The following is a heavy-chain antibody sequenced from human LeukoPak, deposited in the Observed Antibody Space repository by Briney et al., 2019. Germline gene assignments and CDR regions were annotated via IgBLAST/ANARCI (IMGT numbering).Heavy chain of an antibody. J-gene: IGHJ3*02. D-gene: IGHD2-15*01. CDR1: GFTFSSYS. Sequence: GGSLRLSCAASGFTFSSYSMNWVRQAPGKGLEWVSVIYSGGSTYYADSVKGRFTISRDNSKNTLYLQMNSLRAEDTAVYYCARDFTPWDAFDIWGQGTMVTVSS. CDR3: ARDFTPWDAFDI. CDR2: IYSGGST. V-gene: IGHV3-53*01.